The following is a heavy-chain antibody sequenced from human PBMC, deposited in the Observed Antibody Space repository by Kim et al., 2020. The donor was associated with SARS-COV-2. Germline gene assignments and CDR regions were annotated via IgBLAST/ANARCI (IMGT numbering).Heavy chain of an antibody. Sequence: SETLSLTCAVYGGSLSGYYWSWIRQLPGKGLEWNGEINHSGSTNYNPSFKSRVTISVDTSKNQFSLKLSSVTAADTAVYYCARGPLYSGYGERDAFDIWGQGTMVTVSS. J-gene: IGHJ3*02. D-gene: IGHD5-12*01. CDR2: INHSGST. CDR1: GGSLSGYY. V-gene: IGHV4-34*01. CDR3: ARGPLYSGYGERDAFDI.